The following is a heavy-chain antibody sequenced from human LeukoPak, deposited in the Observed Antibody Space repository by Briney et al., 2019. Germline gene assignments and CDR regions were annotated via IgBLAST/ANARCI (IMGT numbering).Heavy chain of an antibody. CDR2: ISGSGGII. D-gene: IGHD2-15*01. Sequence: GGSLRLSCAASGFTFSSYAMHWVRQAPGKGLEWVSLISGSGGIIYYADSVNGRFTISRDNSKNTLYLQMHSLRAEDTAVYYCAARPGEVAVPFDYWGQGTLVTVSS. J-gene: IGHJ4*02. CDR1: GFTFSSYA. CDR3: AARPGEVAVPFDY. V-gene: IGHV3-23*01.